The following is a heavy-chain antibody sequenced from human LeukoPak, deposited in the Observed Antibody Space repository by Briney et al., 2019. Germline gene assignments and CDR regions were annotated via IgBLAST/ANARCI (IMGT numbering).Heavy chain of an antibody. CDR3: ARHEVVVGAPDAFDI. Sequence: PGRSLRLSCAASGFTFSSYGMHWVRQAPGKGLEWVAVISYDGSNKYYADSVKGRFTISRDNSKNTLYLQMNSLRAEDTAVYYCARHEVVVGAPDAFDIWGQGTKVTVSS. D-gene: IGHD2-15*01. J-gene: IGHJ3*02. CDR2: ISYDGSNK. V-gene: IGHV3-30*03. CDR1: GFTFSSYG.